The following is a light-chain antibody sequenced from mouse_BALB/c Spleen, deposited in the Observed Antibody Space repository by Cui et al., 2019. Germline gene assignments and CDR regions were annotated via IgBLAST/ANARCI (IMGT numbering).Light chain of an antibody. CDR1: QSLLNGSNQKNC. Sequence: DIVMSQSPSSIAVSVGEEVTMSCKSSQSLLNGSNQKNCVAWYQQKPGQSPKLLIYWASTRKTGVPGRFTGSGSGTDFTLTISSVKAERLAVYYCQQYYSYPLTFGAGTKLELK. CDR3: QQYYSYPLT. J-gene: IGKJ5*01. CDR2: WAS. V-gene: IGKV8-30*01.